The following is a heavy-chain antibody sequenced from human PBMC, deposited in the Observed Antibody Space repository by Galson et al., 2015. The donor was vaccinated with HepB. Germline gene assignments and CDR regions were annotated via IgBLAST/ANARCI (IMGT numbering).Heavy chain of an antibody. CDR2: IIPIFGTA. V-gene: IGHV1-69*13. CDR1: GGTFSSYA. D-gene: IGHD3-22*01. Sequence: SVKVSCKASGGTFSSYAISWVRQAPGQGLEWMGGIIPIFGTANYAQKFQGRVTITADESTSTAYMELSSLRSEDTAVYYCARDKGSSGYSHDPVTDDAFDIWGQGTMVTVSS. CDR3: ARDKGSSGYSHDPVTDDAFDI. J-gene: IGHJ3*02.